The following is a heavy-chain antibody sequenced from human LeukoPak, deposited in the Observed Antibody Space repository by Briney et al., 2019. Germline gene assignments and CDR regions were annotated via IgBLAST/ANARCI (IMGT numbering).Heavy chain of an antibody. J-gene: IGHJ4*02. CDR2: IYSGGST. CDR3: ARAGDNWNYVG. D-gene: IGHD1-7*01. CDR1: GFTVSSKY. Sequence: GGSLRLSCAASGFTVSSKYMSWVRQAPGKGLEWVSVIYSGGSTYYADSVKGRFTISRDNSKNTLYLQMNSLKAEDTAVYYCARAGDNWNYVGWGQGTLVTVSS. V-gene: IGHV3-53*01.